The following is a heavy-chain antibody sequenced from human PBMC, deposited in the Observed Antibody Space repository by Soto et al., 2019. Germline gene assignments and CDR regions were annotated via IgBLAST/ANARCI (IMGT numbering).Heavy chain of an antibody. CDR1: CGSINRGDYY. Sequence: SETLSLTCTFSCGSINRGDYYWSWIRQPPGKGLEWIGYIYYSGSTYYNPSLKSRVTISVDTSKNQFSLKLSSVTAADTAVYYCARNITMVRGAYYYYYGMDVWGQGTTVTVSS. J-gene: IGHJ6*02. CDR3: ARNITMVRGAYYYYYGMDV. V-gene: IGHV4-30-4*01. D-gene: IGHD3-10*01. CDR2: IYYSGST.